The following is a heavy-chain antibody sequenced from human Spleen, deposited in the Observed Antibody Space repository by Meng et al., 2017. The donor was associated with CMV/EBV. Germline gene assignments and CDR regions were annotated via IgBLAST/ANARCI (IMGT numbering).Heavy chain of an antibody. CDR3: AKAMDSSSSLIRYYYYGMDV. CDR1: GFTFSSYG. Sequence: GESLKISCAASGFTFSSYGMHWVRQAPGKGLEWVAFIRDDGSNKYYADSVKGRFTISRDNSKKTLYLQMNSLRAEDTAVYYCAKAMDSSSSLIRYYYYGMDVWGQGTTVTVSS. J-gene: IGHJ6*02. D-gene: IGHD6-6*01. CDR2: IRDDGSNK. V-gene: IGHV3-30*02.